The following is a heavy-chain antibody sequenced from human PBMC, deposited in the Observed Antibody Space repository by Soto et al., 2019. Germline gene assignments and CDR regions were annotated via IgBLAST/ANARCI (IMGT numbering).Heavy chain of an antibody. CDR1: GDSLSSGGHY. D-gene: IGHD3-9*01. Sequence: SETLSLTCTVSGDSLSSGGHYWSWIRQHPGKGLEWIGHIYDSVSTYYSPSLRSRVTISADMSKNQFFLNLRSVTAADTAVYYCARVDHRGYFAILTDYWGQGTLVTVSS. CDR2: IYDSVST. J-gene: IGHJ4*02. V-gene: IGHV4-31*03. CDR3: ARVDHRGYFAILTDY.